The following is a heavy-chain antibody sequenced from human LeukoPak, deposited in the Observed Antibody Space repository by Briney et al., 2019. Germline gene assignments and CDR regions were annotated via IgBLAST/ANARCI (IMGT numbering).Heavy chain of an antibody. Sequence: ASVKVSCKASGYTFTGYYMHWVRQAPGQGLEWMGWINPNSGGTNYAQKFQGRVTMTRDTSISTAYMELSRLRSDDTAVYYCARDPPGTTYNWFDPWGQGTLVTVSS. V-gene: IGHV1-2*02. CDR3: ARDPPGTTYNWFDP. CDR2: INPNSGGT. D-gene: IGHD1-7*01. CDR1: GYTFTGYY. J-gene: IGHJ5*02.